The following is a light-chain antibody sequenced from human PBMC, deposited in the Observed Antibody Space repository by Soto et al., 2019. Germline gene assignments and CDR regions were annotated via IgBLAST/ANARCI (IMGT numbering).Light chain of an antibody. CDR3: QQRSSWLT. CDR2: DAS. V-gene: IGKV3-11*01. CDR1: QSVGNY. J-gene: IGKJ4*01. Sequence: EIVLPQSPATLSLSPGERATLSCRASQSVGNYLAWYQQKPGQAPRLLIYDASNRASGIPARFSGSGSGTDFTLTISSLEPEDFAVYYCQQRSSWLTFGGGTKVDIK.